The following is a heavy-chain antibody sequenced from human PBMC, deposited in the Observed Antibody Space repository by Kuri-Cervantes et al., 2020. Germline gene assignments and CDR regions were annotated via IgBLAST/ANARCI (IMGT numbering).Heavy chain of an antibody. CDR3: ARVGRGYYFDY. Sequence: ASVKVSCKASGYTFIDYYIHWVRQAPGQGLEWMGWINPNSGGTNYAQKFQGRVTMTRDTSISTTYMELSRLRSDDTAVYYCARVGRGYYFDYWGQGTLVTVSS. CDR2: INPNSGGT. V-gene: IGHV1-2*02. CDR1: GYTFIDYY. J-gene: IGHJ4*02.